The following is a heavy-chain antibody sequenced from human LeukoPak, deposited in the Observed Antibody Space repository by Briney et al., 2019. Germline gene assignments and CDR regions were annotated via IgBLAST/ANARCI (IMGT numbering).Heavy chain of an antibody. J-gene: IGHJ5*02. V-gene: IGHV4-38-2*02. CDR1: GSSISSGYY. CDR3: ALEPYCDSSGYYLSWFDP. D-gene: IGHD3-22*01. Sequence: SETPPLTCIASGSSISSGYYWGWIRQPPGKGLEWIGSIYHSGSTYYNPSLKSRVTISVDTSKNQFSLKPSAVTAADTAVYYWALEPYCDSSGYYLSWFDPGERGSLV. CDR2: IYHSGST.